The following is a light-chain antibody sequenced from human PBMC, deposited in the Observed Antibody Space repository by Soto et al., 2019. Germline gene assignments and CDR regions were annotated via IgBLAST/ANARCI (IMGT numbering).Light chain of an antibody. CDR3: QAWDVSTGI. CDR1: KLGDKY. CDR2: KDN. V-gene: IGLV3-1*01. J-gene: IGLJ2*01. Sequence: SYELTQSPSVSVSPGQTASITCSGNKLGDKYVSWYQQKPGQSPVVVIYKDNKRPSGIPERFSGSNSGNTATLTIRGTQAMDEADYYCQAWDVSTGIFGGGTKVTVL.